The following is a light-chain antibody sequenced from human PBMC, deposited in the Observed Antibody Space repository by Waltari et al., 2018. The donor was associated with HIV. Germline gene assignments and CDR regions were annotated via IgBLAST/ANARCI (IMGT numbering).Light chain of an antibody. J-gene: IGKJ1*01. CDR2: DVS. CDR3: QHPTE. CDR1: QSVSSY. V-gene: IGKV3-11*01. Sequence: EIVLTQSPATLSLSPGERATLSCRASQSVSSYLAWYQQKPCQAPRLLMFDVSNRATGIPARFRGSGFGTDFTLTISSLEPEDFAVYYCQHPTEFGQGTKVEIK.